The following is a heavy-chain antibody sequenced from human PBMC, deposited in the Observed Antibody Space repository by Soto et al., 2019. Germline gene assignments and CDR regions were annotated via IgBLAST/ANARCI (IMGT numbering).Heavy chain of an antibody. J-gene: IGHJ6*02. Sequence: EVQLVESGGGLVLPGGSLRLSCAASGFTFSSNWMHWVRQAPGKGLVWVSRINSDGSTTNYADSVKGRFTISRDNAKNTLYLQVNSLRAEDTAVYYCARGLRNYYGMDVWGQGTTVTVSS. D-gene: IGHD4-17*01. CDR2: INSDGSTT. CDR3: ARGLRNYYGMDV. CDR1: GFTFSSNW. V-gene: IGHV3-74*01.